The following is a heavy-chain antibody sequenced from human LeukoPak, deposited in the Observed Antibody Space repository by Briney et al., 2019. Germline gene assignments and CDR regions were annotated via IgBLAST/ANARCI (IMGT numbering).Heavy chain of an antibody. V-gene: IGHV3-48*04. CDR1: GFTFSSYA. J-gene: IGHJ4*02. CDR3: SRDPRVLDY. CDR2: ISSSGSTI. Sequence: GGSLRLSCAASGFTFSSYAMSWVRQAPGKGLEWVSYISSSGSTIYYADSVKGRFTISRDNAKKSLYLQINSLRAEDTAVYYCSRDPRVLDYWGQGTLVTVSS.